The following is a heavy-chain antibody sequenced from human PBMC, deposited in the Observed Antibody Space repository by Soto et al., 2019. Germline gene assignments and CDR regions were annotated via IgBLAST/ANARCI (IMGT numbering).Heavy chain of an antibody. V-gene: IGHV3-30*03. J-gene: IGHJ4*02. CDR2: ISYDGSNK. CDR3: AQARFLEWLPDY. CDR1: GFTFSSYG. Sequence: QVQLVESGGGVVQPGRSLRLSCAASGFTFSSYGMHWVRQAPGKGLEWVAVISYDGSNKYYADSVKGRFTISRDNSKNTLYLQMNSLRAEDTAVYYCAQARFLEWLPDYWGQGTLVTVSS. D-gene: IGHD3-3*01.